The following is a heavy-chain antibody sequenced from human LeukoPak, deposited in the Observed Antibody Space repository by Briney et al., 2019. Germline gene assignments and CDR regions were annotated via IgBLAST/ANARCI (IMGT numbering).Heavy chain of an antibody. CDR2: IYSGGST. CDR1: GFTLSSNY. V-gene: IGHV3-53*01. Sequence: GGSLRLSCAASGFTLSSNYMSWVRQAPGQGLECVSVIYSGGSTYYADSVKGRFTISRDNSKNTLYLQMNSLRAEDTAVDYCARDRRNYDFWSGYYDYWGQGTLVTVSS. J-gene: IGHJ4*02. D-gene: IGHD3-3*01. CDR3: ARDRRNYDFWSGYYDY.